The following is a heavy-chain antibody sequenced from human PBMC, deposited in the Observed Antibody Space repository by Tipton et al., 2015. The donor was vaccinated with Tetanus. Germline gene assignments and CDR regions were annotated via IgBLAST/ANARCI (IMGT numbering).Heavy chain of an antibody. V-gene: IGHV5-51*01. Sequence: VQLVQSGPELKKPGESLKISCKVSGHNSRSYWISWVRQMPGKGLEWMGIIYPGDSDATYSPSFQGQVTISIDKSISTAYLHWSSLKAADNAIYFCARLPKHYSASGGTWGQGTLVTVSS. CDR2: IYPGDSDA. CDR1: GHNSRSYW. J-gene: IGHJ5*02. CDR3: ARLPKHYSASGGT. D-gene: IGHD3-10*01.